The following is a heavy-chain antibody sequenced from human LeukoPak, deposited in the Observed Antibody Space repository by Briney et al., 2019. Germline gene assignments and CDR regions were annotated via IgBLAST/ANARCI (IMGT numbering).Heavy chain of an antibody. J-gene: IGHJ4*02. Sequence: GGSLRLSCAASGFTFSSYWMSWVRQAPGKGLEWVANIKQDGSEKYYVDSVKGRFTISRDNAKNSLYLQMNSLRAEDTAVYYCASYGSGSYYSSFDYWGQGTLVTVSS. CDR2: IKQDGSEK. V-gene: IGHV3-7*03. CDR3: ASYGSGSYYSSFDY. CDR1: GFTFSSYW. D-gene: IGHD3-10*01.